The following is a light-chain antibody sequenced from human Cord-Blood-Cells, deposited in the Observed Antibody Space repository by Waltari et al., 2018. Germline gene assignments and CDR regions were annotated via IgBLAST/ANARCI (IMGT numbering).Light chain of an antibody. Sequence: QSALTQPASVSGSLGQPITISCTGTSSDVGSYNIVSWYQQHPGKAPKLMIYEGSKRPSGVSNRFSGSKSGNTASLTISGLQAEDEADYYCCSYAGSSTYVAFGGGTKLTVL. CDR3: CSYAGSSTYVA. CDR1: SSDVGSYNI. CDR2: EGS. J-gene: IGLJ2*01. V-gene: IGLV2-23*01.